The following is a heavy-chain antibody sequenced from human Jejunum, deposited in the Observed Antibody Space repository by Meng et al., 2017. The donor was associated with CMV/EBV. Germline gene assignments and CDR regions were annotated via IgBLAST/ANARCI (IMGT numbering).Heavy chain of an antibody. D-gene: IGHD1-26*01. CDR1: GGSIRNHD. CDR2: FYSSDTY. CDR3: ARGPGASTREGFDY. J-gene: IGHJ4*02. Sequence: QGQLQESGPGLVKPSETLSLTCTVSGGSIRNHDWSWIRQSAGKGLEWIWRFYSSDTYNYHPSLNSRLTMSLDTSKNQFSLNLSSVTAADTAIYYCARGPGASTREGFDYWGLGTLVTVSS. V-gene: IGHV4-4*07.